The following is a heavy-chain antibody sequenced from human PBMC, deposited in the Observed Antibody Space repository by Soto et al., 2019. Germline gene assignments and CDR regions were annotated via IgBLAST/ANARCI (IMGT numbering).Heavy chain of an antibody. CDR3: AGGWYFFDY. D-gene: IGHD6-19*01. CDR1: GFTFSSYS. Sequence: GGSLRLSCAASGFTFSSYSMNWVRQAPGKGLEWVSYISSSSNSIYYADSVKGRFTISRDNAKNSLYLQMNSLRAEDTAVYYCAGGWYFFDYCGQGTLVTVSS. V-gene: IGHV3-48*01. J-gene: IGHJ4*02. CDR2: ISSSSNSI.